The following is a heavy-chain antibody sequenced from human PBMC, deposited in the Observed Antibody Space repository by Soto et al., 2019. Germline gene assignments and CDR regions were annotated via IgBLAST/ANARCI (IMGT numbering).Heavy chain of an antibody. V-gene: IGHV3-74*02. Sequence: EVQLVESGGGLVRPGGSLRLSCAASGFTFSSYWMHWVRQAPGKWLVWVSRMNEDGGTTDYADSVKGRFTISRDNAKNTLDLQMNSLRVEDTDGYYCAFDLSGRVDVWGQGPTVTVSS. CDR2: MNEDGGTT. CDR1: GFTFSSYW. D-gene: IGHD3-10*01. J-gene: IGHJ6*02. CDR3: AFDLSGRVDV.